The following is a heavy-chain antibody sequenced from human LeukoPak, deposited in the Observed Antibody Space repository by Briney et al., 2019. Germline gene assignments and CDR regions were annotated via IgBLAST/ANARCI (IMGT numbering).Heavy chain of an antibody. CDR1: GFTFSHYA. D-gene: IGHD4-23*01. Sequence: GGSLRLPCAASGFTFSHYAMHWVRQAPGEGLQWVAFISYSGNNYYYADSVKGRFIISRDDSKNTLYLQMNSLRAEDTAVYYCAKDPTVVTHGDGDYWGQGTLVTVSS. CDR2: ISYSGNNY. J-gene: IGHJ4*02. V-gene: IGHV3-30*18. CDR3: AKDPTVVTHGDGDY.